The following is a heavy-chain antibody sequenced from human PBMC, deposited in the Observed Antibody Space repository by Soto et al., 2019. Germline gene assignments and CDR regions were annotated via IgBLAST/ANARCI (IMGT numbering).Heavy chain of an antibody. CDR3: VTTAFASSG. J-gene: IGHJ4*02. CDR1: GYTYTSYD. V-gene: IGHV1-8*01. CDR2: MNPNTGNT. Sequence: QVQLVQSGAEVKKPGASVKVSCKTSGYTYTSYDVNWVRQATGQGLEWMGWMNPNTGNTGYAQNLQGRVTLTRDTSISTAYMELSSLRSQDTPVYYCVTTAFASSGWGQGTLVTVSS. D-gene: IGHD3-22*01.